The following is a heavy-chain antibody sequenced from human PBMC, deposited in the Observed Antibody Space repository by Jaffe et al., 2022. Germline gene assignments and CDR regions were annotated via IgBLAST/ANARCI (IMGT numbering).Heavy chain of an antibody. D-gene: IGHD3-22*01. CDR2: IYDSETT. V-gene: IGHV4-59*11. Sequence: QVQLQESGPGLVKPSETLSLTCTVSGGSISGHFWTWIRQPPGQGLEWIGCIYDSETTYYNPSLKSRVTISVDTSKSQFSLRLSSVTAADTAVYYCARETYYYDLSGSPSKYYFDYWGQGILVTVSS. CDR3: ARETYYYDLSGSPSKYYFDY. J-gene: IGHJ4*02. CDR1: GGSISGHF.